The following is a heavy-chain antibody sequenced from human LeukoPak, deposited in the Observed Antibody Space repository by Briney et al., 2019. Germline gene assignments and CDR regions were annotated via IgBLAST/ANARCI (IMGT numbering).Heavy chain of an antibody. D-gene: IGHD5-12*01. J-gene: IGHJ4*02. Sequence: ASVKVSSTSSGYTFTSYYMHWVRQAPGQGLEWMGIINPSGGSTSYAQKFQGRVTMTRDTSTSTVYMELSSLRSDDTALYYCARGVESGYDFEIYYWGQGSLFTVSS. CDR2: INPSGGST. CDR3: ARGVESGYDFEIYY. CDR1: GYTFTSYY. V-gene: IGHV1-46*01.